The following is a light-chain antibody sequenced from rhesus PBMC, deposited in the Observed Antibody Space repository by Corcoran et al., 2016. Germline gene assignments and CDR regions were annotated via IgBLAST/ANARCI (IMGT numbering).Light chain of an antibody. CDR3: LQYDTNPRT. CDR1: QSISSW. Sequence: DIQMTQSPSSLSASVGDTVTITCRASQSISSWLDWYQQKPGKAPKVLIYKASSLQSGVPSRFSGLGTGTEFTLTITSLQPEDFATYYCLQYDTNPRTFGQGTKVEIK. J-gene: IGKJ1*01. CDR2: KAS. V-gene: IGKV1-22*01.